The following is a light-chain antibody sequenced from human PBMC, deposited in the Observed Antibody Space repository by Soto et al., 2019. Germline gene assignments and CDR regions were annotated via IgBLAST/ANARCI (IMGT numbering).Light chain of an antibody. J-gene: IGKJ2*01. CDR1: QSISSNY. Sequence: EIVLTQSPGTLFLSPGERATLSCRASQSISSNYLAWYQQKPGQAPSLLIYGASTRATGIPDRFSGSGSGTDFTLTINRLEPEDFAVYYCQQYGSSPPTYTFGQGTKLEIK. CDR2: GAS. V-gene: IGKV3-20*01. CDR3: QQYGSSPPTYT.